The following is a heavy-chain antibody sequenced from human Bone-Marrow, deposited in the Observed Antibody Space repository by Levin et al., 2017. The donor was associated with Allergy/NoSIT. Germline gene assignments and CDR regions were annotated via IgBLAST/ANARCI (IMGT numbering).Heavy chain of an antibody. CDR3: ARGGDIVVVPAALDFDY. CDR1: GGSFSGYY. D-gene: IGHD2-2*01. J-gene: IGHJ4*02. CDR2: INHSGST. Sequence: SQTLSLTCAVYGGSFSGYYWSWLRQPPGKGLEWIGEINHSGSTNYNPSLKSRVTISVDTSKNQFSLKLSSVTAADTAVYYCARGGDIVVVPAALDFDYWGQGTLVTVSS. V-gene: IGHV4-34*01.